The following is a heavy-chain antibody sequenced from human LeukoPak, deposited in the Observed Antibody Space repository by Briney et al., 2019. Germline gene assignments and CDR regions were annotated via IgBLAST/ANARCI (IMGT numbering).Heavy chain of an antibody. CDR3: ASSAYHDVLPPPPYFDT. J-gene: IGHJ4*02. CDR1: GFTFSDYY. V-gene: IGHV3-11*04. D-gene: IGHD3-9*01. Sequence: GGSLRLSCAASGFTFSDYYMNWVRQAPGKGLEWVSYISSSGSTKYYADSVKGRFTISRDNANNSLYLQMNSLRAEDTAVYYCASSAYHDVLPPPPYFDTWGQGTLVTVPS. CDR2: ISSSGSTK.